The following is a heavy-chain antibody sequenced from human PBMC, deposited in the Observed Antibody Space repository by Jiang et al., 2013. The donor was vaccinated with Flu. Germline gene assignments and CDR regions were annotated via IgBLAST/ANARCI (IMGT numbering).Heavy chain of an antibody. Sequence: GAEVKKPGESLKISCKGSGYSFTSYWIGWVRQMPGKGLEWMGIIYPGDSDTRYSPSFQGQVTISADKSISTAYLQWSSLKASDTAMYYCARAYYYDSSGYLWYYYGMDVWGQGTTVTVSS. CDR1: GYSFTSYW. CDR2: IYPGDSDT. J-gene: IGHJ6*02. D-gene: IGHD3-22*01. V-gene: IGHV5-51*03. CDR3: ARAYYYDSSGYLWYYYGMDV.